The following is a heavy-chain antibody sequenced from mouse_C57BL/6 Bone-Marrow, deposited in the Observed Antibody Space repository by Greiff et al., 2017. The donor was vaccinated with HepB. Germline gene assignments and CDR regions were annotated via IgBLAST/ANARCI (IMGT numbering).Heavy chain of an antibody. J-gene: IGHJ3*01. Sequence: QVQLQQSGPELVKPGASVKISCKASGYAFSSSWMNWVKQRPGKGLEWIGRIYPGDGDTNYNGKFKGKATLTADKSSSTAYMQLSSLTSEDSAVYFCARGQLGIFAYWGQGTLVTVSA. CDR3: ARGQLGIFAY. D-gene: IGHD3-1*01. CDR1: GYAFSSSW. V-gene: IGHV1-82*01. CDR2: IYPGDGDT.